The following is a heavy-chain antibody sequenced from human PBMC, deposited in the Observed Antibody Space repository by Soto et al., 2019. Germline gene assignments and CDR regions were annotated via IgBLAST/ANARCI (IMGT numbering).Heavy chain of an antibody. Sequence: PGGSLRLSCAASGFPFSNYAMTWVRRAPGKGLEWVSGISSTGGSTYYPDSVKGRFTISRDNAKNSLYLQMNSLRAEDTAVYYCARDPGYGDSPYYYYGMDVWGQGTTVTVSS. CDR3: ARDPGYGDSPYYYYGMDV. D-gene: IGHD4-17*01. V-gene: IGHV3-23*01. J-gene: IGHJ6*02. CDR1: GFPFSNYA. CDR2: ISSTGGST.